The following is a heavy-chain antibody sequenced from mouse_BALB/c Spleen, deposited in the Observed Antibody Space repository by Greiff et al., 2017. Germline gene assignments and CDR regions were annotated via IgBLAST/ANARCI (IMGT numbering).Heavy chain of an antibody. J-gene: IGHJ4*01. Sequence: VKVVESGAELVRPGSSVKISCKASGYAFSSYWMNWVKQRPGQGLEWIGQIYPGDGDTNYNGKFKGKATLTADKSSSTAYMQLSSLTSEDSAVYFCASYYGYDVYYAMDYWGQGTSVTVSS. D-gene: IGHD2-2*01. V-gene: IGHV1-80*01. CDR3: ASYYGYDVYYAMDY. CDR1: GYAFSSYW. CDR2: IYPGDGDT.